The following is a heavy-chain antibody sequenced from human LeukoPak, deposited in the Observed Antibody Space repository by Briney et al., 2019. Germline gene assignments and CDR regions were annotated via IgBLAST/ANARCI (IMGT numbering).Heavy chain of an antibody. D-gene: IGHD2-2*01. CDR2: ISGGGCIT. CDR1: GFTFDSYA. V-gene: IGHV3-23*01. CDR3: AKYGVDCSSTSCYPLYYMDV. J-gene: IGHJ6*03. Sequence: GGSLSLSCAASGFTFDSYAMTWVRQAPGKGLEWVSSISGGGCITNYADSVKGRFTISRDNSKYTLFLQMNSLRAEDTAVYYCAKYGVDCSSTSCYPLYYMDVWGKGTTVTVSS.